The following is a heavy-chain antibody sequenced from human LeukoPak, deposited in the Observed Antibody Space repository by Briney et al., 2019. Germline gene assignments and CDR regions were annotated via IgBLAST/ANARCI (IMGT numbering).Heavy chain of an antibody. D-gene: IGHD1-26*01. CDR3: AKSRGESRGASNY. CDR2: IIGIGDTT. V-gene: IGHV3-23*01. CDR1: GFTFISYA. J-gene: IGHJ4*02. Sequence: PGGSLRLSWAASGFTFISYAMNWVRQAPGDGLEWVSFIIGIGDTTYYADSVKGRFTISRDSSKNTLYLQMNSLRAEDTAVYYCAKSRGESRGASNYWGQGTLVTVSS.